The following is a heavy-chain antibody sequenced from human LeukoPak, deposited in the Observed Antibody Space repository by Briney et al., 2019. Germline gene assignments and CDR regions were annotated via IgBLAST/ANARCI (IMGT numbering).Heavy chain of an antibody. CDR2: IIPIFGTA. D-gene: IGHD3-10*01. CDR3: ASDYGSGSYYNIHPSSFNWFDP. CDR1: GGTFSSYL. Sequence: ASVKVSCKASGGTFSSYLISWVRQAPGQGLEWMGGIIPIFGTANYAQKFQGRVTITADESTSTAYMELSSLRSEDTAVYYCASDYGSGSYYNIHPSSFNWFDPWGQGTLVTVSS. V-gene: IGHV1-69*13. J-gene: IGHJ5*02.